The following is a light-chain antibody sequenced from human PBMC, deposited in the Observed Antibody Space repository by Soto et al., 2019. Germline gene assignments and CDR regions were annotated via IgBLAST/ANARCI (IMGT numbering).Light chain of an antibody. CDR2: DDN. Sequence: QSVLTQPPSVSGAPGQRVTISCTGSSSNIGAGYDLHWYQQLPGTAPKLLIYDDNNRPSGVPDRFSGSKSGTSATLAITGLQTGDEADYYCGTWDFSLSPRYVFGTGTKLTVL. CDR3: GTWDFSLSPRYV. CDR1: SSNIGAGYD. J-gene: IGLJ1*01. V-gene: IGLV1-40*01.